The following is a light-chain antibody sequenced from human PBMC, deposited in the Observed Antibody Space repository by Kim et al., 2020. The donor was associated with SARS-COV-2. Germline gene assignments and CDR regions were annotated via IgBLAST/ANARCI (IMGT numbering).Light chain of an antibody. CDR2: QDS. J-gene: IGLJ2*01. V-gene: IGLV3-1*01. CDR3: QAWDSSTAVV. CDR1: KLGNKY. Sequence: VTPGQTASITCSGDKLGNKYACWYQQKPGQSPVLVIYQDSKRPSGIPERFSGSNSGNTATLTISGTQAMDEADYYCQAWDSSTAVVFGGGTQLTVL.